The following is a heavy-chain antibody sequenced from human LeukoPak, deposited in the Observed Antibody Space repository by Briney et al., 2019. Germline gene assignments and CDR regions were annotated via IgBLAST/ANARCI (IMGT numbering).Heavy chain of an antibody. D-gene: IGHD3-22*01. CDR3: ASAGMYDSSGYYYFDY. CDR1: GGSISSSSYY. J-gene: IGHJ4*02. Sequence: SETLSLTCTVSGGSISSSSYYWGWIRQPPGKGLEWIGSIYYSGSTYYNPSLKSRVTISVDTSKNQFSLKLSSVTAADTAVYYCASAGMYDSSGYYYFDYWGQGTLVTVSS. CDR2: IYYSGST. V-gene: IGHV4-39*01.